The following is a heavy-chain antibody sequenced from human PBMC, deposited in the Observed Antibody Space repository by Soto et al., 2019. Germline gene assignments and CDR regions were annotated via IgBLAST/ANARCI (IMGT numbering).Heavy chain of an antibody. V-gene: IGHV1-69*12. J-gene: IGHJ6*02. CDR2: IIPIFGTA. CDR1: GGTFSSYA. Sequence: QVQLVQSGAEVKKPGSSVKVSCKASGGTFSSYAITWVRQAPGQGLEWMGGIIPIFGTANYAQKFQGRVTITAEESTSTPYMELSSLRSEDTAVYYCASRDSGNFGSYYYYGMDVWGQGTTVTVSS. CDR3: ASRDSGNFGSYYYYGMDV. D-gene: IGHD1-26*01.